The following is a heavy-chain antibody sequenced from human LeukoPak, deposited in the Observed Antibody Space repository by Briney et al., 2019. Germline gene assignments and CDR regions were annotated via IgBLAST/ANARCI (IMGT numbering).Heavy chain of an antibody. Sequence: PSQTLSLTCTVSGGSISSGRYYWSWIRQPPRKGLERIGRIYTSGSTNYNPSLKSRVTISVDTSKNQFSLKLSSVTTADTAVYYCARHDYGDYNDYWGQGTLVTVSS. D-gene: IGHD4-17*01. CDR2: IYTSGST. CDR3: ARHDYGDYNDY. CDR1: GGSISSGRYY. J-gene: IGHJ4*02. V-gene: IGHV4-61*02.